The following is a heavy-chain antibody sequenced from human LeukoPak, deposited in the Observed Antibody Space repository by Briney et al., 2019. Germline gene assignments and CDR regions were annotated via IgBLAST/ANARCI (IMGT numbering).Heavy chain of an antibody. Sequence: ASVKVSCKASGYTFTGYYMHWVRQAPGQGLEWMGRINPNSGGTNYAQKFQDRVTMTRDTSISTAYMELSRLRSDDTAVYHCARVWDFGSGNYPSDYWGQGTLVTVSS. V-gene: IGHV1-2*06. CDR2: INPNSGGT. J-gene: IGHJ4*02. CDR3: ARVWDFGSGNYPSDY. D-gene: IGHD3-10*01. CDR1: GYTFTGYY.